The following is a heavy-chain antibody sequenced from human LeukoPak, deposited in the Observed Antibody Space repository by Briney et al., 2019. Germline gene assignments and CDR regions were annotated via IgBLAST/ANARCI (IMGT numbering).Heavy chain of an antibody. J-gene: IGHJ4*02. V-gene: IGHV3-30-3*01. CDR2: ISYDGSNK. CDR1: GFTFSSYA. CDR3: LQGPNFDY. Sequence: PGGSLRLSCAASGFTFSSYAMHWVRQAPGKGLEWVAVISYDGSNKYYADSVKGRFTISRDNSKNTLYLQMNSLRAEDTAVYYCLQGPNFDYWGQGTLVTVSS.